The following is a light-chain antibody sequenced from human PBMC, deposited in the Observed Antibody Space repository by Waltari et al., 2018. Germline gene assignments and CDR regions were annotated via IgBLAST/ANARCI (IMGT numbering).Light chain of an antibody. V-gene: IGKV1-NL1*01. CDR3: QQYFGIPIT. Sequence: DIQMTQSPSSLPASLGDRVTITCRASQGISSSLAWYQKKVGEAPKLLLYGASRLESGVPSRFSGSGSGTVYTLTISSLQPEDCATYYCQQYFGIPITFGQGTRLE. CDR2: GAS. J-gene: IGKJ5*01. CDR1: QGISSS.